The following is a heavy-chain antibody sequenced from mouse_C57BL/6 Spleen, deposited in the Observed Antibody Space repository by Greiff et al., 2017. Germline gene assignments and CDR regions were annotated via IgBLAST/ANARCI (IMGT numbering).Heavy chain of an antibody. CDR3: ARSEGLGSLDY. CDR1: GYTFTSYW. D-gene: IGHD3-3*01. CDR2: IDPSDSET. J-gene: IGHJ2*01. Sequence: QVQLQQSGAELVRPGSSVKLSCKASGYTFTSYWMHWVKQRPIQGLEWIGNIDPSDSETHYNQKFKDKATLTVDKSSSTAYMQLSSLTSEDSAVYYCARSEGLGSLDYWGQGTTLTVPS. V-gene: IGHV1-52*01.